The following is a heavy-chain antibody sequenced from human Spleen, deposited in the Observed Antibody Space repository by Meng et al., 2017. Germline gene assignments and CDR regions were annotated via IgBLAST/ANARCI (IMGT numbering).Heavy chain of an antibody. CDR1: GFTFSTHD. CDR3: ARGRGYCSGGSCYSAVEGFDY. D-gene: IGHD2-15*01. V-gene: IGHV3-13*01. J-gene: IGHJ4*02. Sequence: GGSLRFSCAASGFTFSTHDMHWIRQPTGKGLEWVSAIGTGGDTYYPGSVKGRFTISRENAKSSLYLQMNSLRAGDTAVYYCARGRGYCSGGSCYSAVEGFDYWGQGTLVTVSS. CDR2: IGTGGDT.